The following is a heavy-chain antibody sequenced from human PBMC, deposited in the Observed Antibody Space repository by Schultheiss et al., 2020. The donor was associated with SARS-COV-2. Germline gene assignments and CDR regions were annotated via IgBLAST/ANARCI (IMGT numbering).Heavy chain of an antibody. CDR2: IYYSGST. V-gene: IGHV4-61*01. CDR3: ARTVVATTRDWYFDL. D-gene: IGHD5-12*01. J-gene: IGHJ2*01. Sequence: SETLSLTCTVSGGSVSSGSYYWSWIRQPPGKGLEWIGYIYYSGSTNYNPSLKSRVTISVDTSKNQFSLKLSSVTAADTAVYYCARTVVATTRDWYFDLWGRGTLVTVSS. CDR1: GGSVSSGSYY.